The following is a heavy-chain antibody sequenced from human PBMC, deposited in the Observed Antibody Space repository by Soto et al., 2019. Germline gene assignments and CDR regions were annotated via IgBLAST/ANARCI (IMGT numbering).Heavy chain of an antibody. D-gene: IGHD3-10*01. CDR1: GYTFTSYG. V-gene: IGHV1-18*01. CDR3: ARAQRPLRWFGEAGWYFDL. CDR2: ISAYNGNT. J-gene: IGHJ2*01. Sequence: QVQLVQSGAEVKKPGASVKVSCKASGYTFTSYGISWVRQAPGQGLEWMGWISAYNGNTNYAQKLQGRVTMTTDTSTRTAYMELRSLRSDDTAVYYCARAQRPLRWFGEAGWYFDLWGRGTLVTVSS.